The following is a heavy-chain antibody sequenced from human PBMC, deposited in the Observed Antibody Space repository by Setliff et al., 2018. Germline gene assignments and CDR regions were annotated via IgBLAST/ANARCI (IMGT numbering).Heavy chain of an antibody. CDR1: GASISSNY. CDR2: IYHNGNT. CDR3: ARDRTAYSYGLDV. Sequence: SETLSLTCSVSGASISSNYWSWIRQSPGKGLEWIGYIYHNGNTNFNPSLKTRVSMSVDTSKNQIALNLKSVTAADTAVYYCARDRTAYSYGLDVWGQGTTVTVSS. J-gene: IGHJ6*02. D-gene: IGHD5-18*01. V-gene: IGHV4-59*01.